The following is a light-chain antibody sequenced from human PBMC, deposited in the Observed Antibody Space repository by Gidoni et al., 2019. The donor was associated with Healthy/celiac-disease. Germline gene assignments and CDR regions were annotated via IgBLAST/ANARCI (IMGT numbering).Light chain of an antibody. Sequence: DIQMTQSPSSLSASVGDRVTITCRASQSISIYLNWYQQKPGKAPKLLIYAASSLQSGVPSRFSGSGSGTDFTLNISRLQPEDFATYYWQQSYSTPLTFGGGTKVEIK. J-gene: IGKJ4*01. CDR3: QQSYSTPLT. V-gene: IGKV1-39*01. CDR1: QSISIY. CDR2: AAS.